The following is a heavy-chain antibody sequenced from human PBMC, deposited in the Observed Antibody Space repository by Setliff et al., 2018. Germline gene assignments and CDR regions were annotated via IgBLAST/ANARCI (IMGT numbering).Heavy chain of an antibody. CDR3: ARHLLVQGTYHFDY. CDR2: ISHSGST. D-gene: IGHD3-10*01. CDR1: GSSISNDYY. Sequence: SETLSLTCGVSGSSISNDYYWGWIRQPPGRGLEWIGIISHSGSTDYNPSLKSRVTLSVDMTKNQFSLKLTSMTAADTAVYFCARHLLVQGTYHFDYWGQGSPVTVSS. J-gene: IGHJ4*02. V-gene: IGHV4-38-2*01.